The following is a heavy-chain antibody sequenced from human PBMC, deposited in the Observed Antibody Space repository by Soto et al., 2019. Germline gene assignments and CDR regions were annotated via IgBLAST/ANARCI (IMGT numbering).Heavy chain of an antibody. CDR2: IYHTGTT. CDR1: GGSISSGGYS. D-gene: IGHD5-18*01. V-gene: IGHV4-30-2*05. Sequence: SETLSLTCAVSGGSISSGGYSWSWIRQPPGKGLEWIGYIYHTGTTYYNPSLNNRVTISVDTSKNMFSLRLSAVTAADTAVYYCARGRGYGFGIDYWGQGIVVTVSS. CDR3: ARGRGYGFGIDY. J-gene: IGHJ4*02.